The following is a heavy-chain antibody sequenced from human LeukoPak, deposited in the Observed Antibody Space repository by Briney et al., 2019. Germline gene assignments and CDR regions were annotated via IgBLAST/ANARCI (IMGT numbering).Heavy chain of an antibody. CDR2: ISSSSSYI. J-gene: IGHJ6*02. Sequence: PGGSLRLSCAASGFTFSSYSMNWVRQAPGKGLEWVSSISSSSSYIYYADSVKGRFTISRDNAKNSLYLQMNSLRAEDTAVYYCARPFVGAPGAYGMGVWGQGTTVTVSS. CDR3: ARPFVGAPGAYGMGV. D-gene: IGHD3-16*01. V-gene: IGHV3-21*01. CDR1: GFTFSSYS.